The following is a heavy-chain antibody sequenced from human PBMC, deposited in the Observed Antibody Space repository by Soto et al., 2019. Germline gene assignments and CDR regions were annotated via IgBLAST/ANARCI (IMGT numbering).Heavy chain of an antibody. CDR2: IFYTGST. V-gene: IGHV4-31*11. D-gene: IGHD3-10*01. J-gene: IGHJ4*02. CDR1: GDSISSAGYC. CDR3: ARADGGASRDYFDY. Sequence: QVQLQESGPGLVRPSQTLSLTCAVSGDSISSAGYCWSWIRHLPGKGLEWIGYIFYTGSTYYRPSLMSRLTMSVDTSQNQFSLRLSSVTAADTAVYYCARADGGASRDYFDYWGQGILVTVSS.